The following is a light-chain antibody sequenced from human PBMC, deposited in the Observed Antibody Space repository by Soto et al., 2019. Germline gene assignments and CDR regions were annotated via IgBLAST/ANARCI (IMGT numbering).Light chain of an antibody. CDR3: QQYGSSPLT. CDR2: GAS. V-gene: IGKV3-20*01. CDR1: QSVSSSY. J-gene: IGKJ4*01. Sequence: EIVLTQSPGTLSLSPGERATLSCRASQSVSSSYLAWYQQQPGQAPRLLIYGASSRATGIPDRFSGSGSGTDLNLTISRLEPEDFAVYYCQQYGSSPLTFGGGTKVEIK.